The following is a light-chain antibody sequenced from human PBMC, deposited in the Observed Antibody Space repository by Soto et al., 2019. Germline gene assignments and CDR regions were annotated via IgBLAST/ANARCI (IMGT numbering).Light chain of an antibody. Sequence: DIQMTQSPSTLSASVGDRVTITCRASQSISSWLAWYQQKPGKAPKLLIYKASSLESGVPSRFSGSGSGTDFTLTISSLQPDDFATYYCQQYNSSPTFGKGTKVEIK. J-gene: IGKJ1*01. CDR1: QSISSW. V-gene: IGKV1-5*03. CDR2: KAS. CDR3: QQYNSSPT.